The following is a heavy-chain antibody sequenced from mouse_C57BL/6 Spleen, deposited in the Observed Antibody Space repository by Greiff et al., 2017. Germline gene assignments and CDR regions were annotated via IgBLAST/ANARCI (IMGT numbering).Heavy chain of an antibody. V-gene: IGHV1-59*01. J-gene: IGHJ2*01. Sequence: VQLQQPGAELVRPGTSVKLSCKASGYTFTSYWMHWVKQRPGQGLEWIGVIDPSDSYTNYNQKFKGKATLTVDPSSSTAYMQLSSLTSEDSAVYYCARFNPGDYWGQGTTLTVSS. CDR1: GYTFTSYW. CDR3: ARFNPGDY. CDR2: IDPSDSYT.